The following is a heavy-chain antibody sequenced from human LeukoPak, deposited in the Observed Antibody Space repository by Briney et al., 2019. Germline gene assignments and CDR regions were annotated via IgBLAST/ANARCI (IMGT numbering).Heavy chain of an antibody. D-gene: IGHD1-1*01. CDR2: IKQDGGNE. CDR1: GFTFSGYW. CDR3: TRNEV. J-gene: IGHJ4*02. Sequence: PGGSLRLSCAGSGFTFSGYWMSWVRQAPGKGLEWVANIKQDGGNEYYVDSVKGRFTISRDNAKNSLSLQMNSLRAEDTGVYYCTRNEVWGQGTLVTVSS. V-gene: IGHV3-7*01.